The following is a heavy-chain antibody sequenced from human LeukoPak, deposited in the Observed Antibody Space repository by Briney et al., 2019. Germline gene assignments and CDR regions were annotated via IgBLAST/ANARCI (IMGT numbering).Heavy chain of an antibody. CDR3: ARVGFGELYSPFDY. CDR2: IYYSGST. D-gene: IGHD3-10*01. Sequence: SETLSLTCTVSGGSISSYYWSWIRQPPGKGPEWIGYIYYSGSTNYNPSLKSRVTISVDTSKNQFSLKLSSVTAADTAVYYCARVGFGELYSPFDYWGQGTLVTVSS. CDR1: GGSISSYY. J-gene: IGHJ4*02. V-gene: IGHV4-59*01.